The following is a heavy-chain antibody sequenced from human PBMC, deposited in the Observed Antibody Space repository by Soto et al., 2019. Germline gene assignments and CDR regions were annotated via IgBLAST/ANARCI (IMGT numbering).Heavy chain of an antibody. Sequence: SETLSLTCAVYGGFVSSGSYYWSLIRQPPGKGLEWIGEMSHSGGTHFNPSLKSRVTISVDTSKNQFSLKMSSVTAADTALYYCARVERGTATTVVDAFDIWGPGTMVTVSS. D-gene: IGHD2-21*02. CDR1: GGFVSSGSYY. CDR3: ARVERGTATTVVDAFDI. CDR2: MSHSGGT. J-gene: IGHJ3*02. V-gene: IGHV4-34*01.